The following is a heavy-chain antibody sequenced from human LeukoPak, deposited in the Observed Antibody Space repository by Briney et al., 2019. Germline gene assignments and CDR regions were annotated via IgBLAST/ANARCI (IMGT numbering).Heavy chain of an antibody. D-gene: IGHD1-1*01. CDR3: ARGFTLEPPSDYGMDV. V-gene: IGHV4-30-2*01. Sequence: TSQTLSLTCTVSGGSISSGGYYWSWIRQPPGKGLEWIGEINHSGSTNYNPSLKSRVTISVDTSKNQFSLKLSSVTAADTAVYYCARGFTLEPPSDYGMDVWGQGTTVTVSS. J-gene: IGHJ6*02. CDR2: INHSGST. CDR1: GGSISSGGYY.